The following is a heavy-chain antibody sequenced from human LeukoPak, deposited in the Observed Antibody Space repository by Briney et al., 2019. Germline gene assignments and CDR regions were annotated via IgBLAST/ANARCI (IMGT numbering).Heavy chain of an antibody. J-gene: IGHJ4*02. CDR2: INAGNGNI. D-gene: IGHD3-10*01. CDR3: ARDRGGLPTSY. Sequence: RASVKVSCKASGYTFTSYGISWVRQAPGRRLEWMGWINAGNGNIEDSQKFQGRVTISRDTSASTVYMELSSLRVEDTAVYFCARDRGGLPTSYWGQGALVTVSS. V-gene: IGHV1-3*01. CDR1: GYTFTSYG.